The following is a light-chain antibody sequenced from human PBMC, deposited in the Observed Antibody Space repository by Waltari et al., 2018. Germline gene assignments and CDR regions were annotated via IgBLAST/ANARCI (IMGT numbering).Light chain of an antibody. CDR1: QSVRGY. V-gene: IGKV3-11*01. CDR2: DAS. CDR3: QQRHNWPLT. J-gene: IGKJ4*01. Sequence: EIVLTQSPATLSLSPGERATLSCRASQSVRGYLAWYQQKPGQAPRLLIYDASNRASGIPARFSGRGSGPDFSLSISSLEPEDFAVYYCQQRHNWPLTFGGGTKVEIK.